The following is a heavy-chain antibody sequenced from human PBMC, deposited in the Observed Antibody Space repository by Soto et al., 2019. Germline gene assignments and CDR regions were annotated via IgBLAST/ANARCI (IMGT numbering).Heavy chain of an antibody. V-gene: IGHV1-69*12. Sequence: QVQLVQSGAEVKKPGSSVKVSCKASGGTFSSYAISWVRQAPGQGLEWMGGIIPIFGTANYAQKFQGRVTITADESTSTAYMELSSLRSEDTAVYYCARKYYYDSSGQAGRGYYSDYWGQGTLVTVSS. D-gene: IGHD3-22*01. J-gene: IGHJ4*02. CDR2: IIPIFGTA. CDR3: ARKYYYDSSGQAGRGYYSDY. CDR1: GGTFSSYA.